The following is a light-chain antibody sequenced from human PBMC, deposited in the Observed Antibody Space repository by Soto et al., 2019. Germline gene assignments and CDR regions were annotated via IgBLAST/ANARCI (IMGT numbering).Light chain of an antibody. CDR3: CSYAGNNTLL. J-gene: IGLJ2*01. CDR1: SSDVGGHNL. V-gene: IGLV2-23*02. Sequence: QSALTQPASVSGSPGQSVTISCTGTSSDVGGHNLVSWFQQHPGEAPKLMIYEVSKRPSGLSNRFSGSKSGKKASLTISGLQAEDEADYYCCSYAGNNTLLFGGGTKVTVL. CDR2: EVS.